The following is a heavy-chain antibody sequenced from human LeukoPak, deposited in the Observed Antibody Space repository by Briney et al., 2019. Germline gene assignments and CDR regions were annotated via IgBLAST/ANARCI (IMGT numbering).Heavy chain of an antibody. Sequence: ASVKVSCKASGYTFTGYYMHWVRQAPGQGLEWMGWINPNSGGTNYAQKFQGRVTMTRDTSISTAYMELSRLRSDDTAVYYCAGGTFLRDGSHQVWANWFDPWGRGTLATVSS. CDR1: GYTFTGYY. V-gene: IGHV1-2*02. D-gene: IGHD2-15*01. CDR2: INPNSGGT. CDR3: AGGTFLRDGSHQVWANWFDP. J-gene: IGHJ5*02.